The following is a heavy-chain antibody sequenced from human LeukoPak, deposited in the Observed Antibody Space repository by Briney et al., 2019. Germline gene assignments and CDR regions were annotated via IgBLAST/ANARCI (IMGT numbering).Heavy chain of an antibody. CDR1: GGSISSSSYY. CDR2: IYYSGST. V-gene: IGHV4-39*01. D-gene: IGHD3-9*01. CDR3: ARHWGAHDILTGYYKAY. Sequence: PSETLSLTCTVPGGSISSSSYYWGWIRQPPGKGLEWIGSIYYSGSTYYNPSLKSRVTISVDTSKNQFSLKLSSVTAADTAVYYCARHWGAHDILTGYYKAYWGQGALVTVSS. J-gene: IGHJ4*02.